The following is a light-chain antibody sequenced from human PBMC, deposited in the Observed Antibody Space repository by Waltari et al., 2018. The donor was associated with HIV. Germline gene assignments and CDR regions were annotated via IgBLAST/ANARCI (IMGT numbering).Light chain of an antibody. CDR1: SSNIGNNS. Sequence: QSVLTQPPSVSATPGQKVTISCSGSSSNIGNNSVSWYQQVPGTAPKLLIYDNNKRPAVIPDGFSGSKSGTSATLGVTGLQTGDEADYYCGTWDSSLSTSFFGGGTKLTVL. V-gene: IGLV1-51*01. CDR3: GTWDSSLSTSF. CDR2: DNN. J-gene: IGLJ2*01.